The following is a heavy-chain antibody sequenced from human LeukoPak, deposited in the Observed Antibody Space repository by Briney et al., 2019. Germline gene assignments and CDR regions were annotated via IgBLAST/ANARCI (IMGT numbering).Heavy chain of an antibody. CDR3: ASAPSDRGYYYMDV. CDR2: IYYSGST. J-gene: IGHJ6*03. Sequence: SETLSLTCTVSGGSISSYYWSWIRQPPGKGLEWIGYIYYSGSTNYNPSLKSRVTISVDTSKNQFSLKLSSVTAADTAVYYCASAPSDRGYYYMDVWGKGTTVTVSS. V-gene: IGHV4-59*01. D-gene: IGHD3-16*01. CDR1: GGSISSYY.